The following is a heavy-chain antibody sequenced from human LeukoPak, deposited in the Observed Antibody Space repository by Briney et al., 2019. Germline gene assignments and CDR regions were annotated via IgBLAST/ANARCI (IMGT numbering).Heavy chain of an antibody. CDR2: IYYSGST. J-gene: IGHJ6*02. V-gene: IGHV4-59*08. D-gene: IGHD2-2*01. Sequence: SETLSLTCAVSGVSISNYCWSWIRQPPGKGLEWIGYIYYSGSTHYNPSLKSRVTISVDTSKNQFSLKLSSVTAADTAVYYCARSRCSSTSCYWYYYGMDVWGQGTTVTVSS. CDR3: ARSRCSSTSCYWYYYGMDV. CDR1: GVSISNYC.